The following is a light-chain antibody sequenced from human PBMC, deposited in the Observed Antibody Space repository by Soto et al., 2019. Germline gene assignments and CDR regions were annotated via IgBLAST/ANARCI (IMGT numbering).Light chain of an antibody. V-gene: IGKV1-5*03. J-gene: IGKJ1*01. Sequence: DIQMTQSPSTLSASVGDRVTITCRASQSIDNWLAWYQQRPGKAPKLVIYKASSLEGGVPSRFSGSGSGTEFTLTISSLQPDDFATYYCQHHKSYPRTFGQGTKVEIK. CDR3: QHHKSYPRT. CDR2: KAS. CDR1: QSIDNW.